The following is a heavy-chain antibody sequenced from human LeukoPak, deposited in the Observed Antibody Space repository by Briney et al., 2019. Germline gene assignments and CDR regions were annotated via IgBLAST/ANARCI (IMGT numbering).Heavy chain of an antibody. CDR1: GGSISSSSYY. V-gene: IGHV4-39*01. CDR2: IYYSGST. Sequence: SETLSLTCTVSGGSISSSSYYWGWIRQPPGTGLEWIGSIYYSGSTYYNPSLKSRVTISVDTSKNQFSLKLSSVTAADTAVYYCARHPQQWLAPYYFDYWGQGTLVTVSS. CDR3: ARHPQQWLAPYYFDY. D-gene: IGHD6-19*01. J-gene: IGHJ4*02.